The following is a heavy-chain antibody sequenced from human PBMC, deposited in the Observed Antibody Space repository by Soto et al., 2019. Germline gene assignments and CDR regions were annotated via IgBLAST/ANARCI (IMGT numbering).Heavy chain of an antibody. D-gene: IGHD3-16*01. CDR1: GFTFSSYG. CDR2: IWYDGSNK. Sequence: QVQLVESGGGVVQPGRSLRLSCAASGFTFSSYGMHWVRQAPGKGLEWVAVIWYDGSNKYYADSVKGRFTISRDNSKNTLYVQMNSLRAEDTAVYYCARDRVITFGGVIAQDAFDIWGQGTMVTVSS. J-gene: IGHJ3*02. CDR3: ARDRVITFGGVIAQDAFDI. V-gene: IGHV3-33*01.